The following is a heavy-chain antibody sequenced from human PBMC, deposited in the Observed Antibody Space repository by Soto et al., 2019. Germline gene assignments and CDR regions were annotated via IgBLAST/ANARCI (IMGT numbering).Heavy chain of an antibody. CDR3: AKVTGITYFDY. CDR1: GFTFSSYG. Sequence: GGSLRLSCAASGFTFSSYGMHWVRQAPGKGLEWVAVISYDGSNKYYADSVKGRFTISRDNSKNTLYLQMNSLRAEDTAVYYCAKVTGITYFDYWGQGTLVTVSS. CDR2: ISYDGSNK. J-gene: IGHJ4*02. V-gene: IGHV3-30*18.